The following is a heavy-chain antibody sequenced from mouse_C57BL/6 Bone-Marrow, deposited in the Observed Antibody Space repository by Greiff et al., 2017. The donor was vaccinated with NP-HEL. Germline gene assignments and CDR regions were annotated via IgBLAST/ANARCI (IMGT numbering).Heavy chain of an antibody. Sequence: VKLMESGAELVRPGTSVKMSCKASGYTFTNYWIGWAKQRPGHGLEWIGDIYPGGGYTNYNEKFKGKATLTADKSSSTAYMQFSSLTSEDSAIYYCARWRDYYGSTYFDYWGQGTTLTVSS. CDR2: IYPGGGYT. CDR1: GYTFTNYW. D-gene: IGHD1-1*01. CDR3: ARWRDYYGSTYFDY. V-gene: IGHV1-63*01. J-gene: IGHJ2*01.